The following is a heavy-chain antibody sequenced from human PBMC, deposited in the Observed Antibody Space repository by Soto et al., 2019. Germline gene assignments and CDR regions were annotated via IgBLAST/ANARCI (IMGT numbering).Heavy chain of an antibody. CDR3: TKTPRSFYYYMDV. D-gene: IGHD3-3*01. Sequence: EVQVLESGGGLVEPGGSLRLSCVGSGFTFSTYAMNWFRRAPGKGLEWVSGISGSGSDRYYADSVRVRFIISRDNSNNTLNLQMDSLRAEDKAIYYCTKTPRSFYYYMDVWGKGTTVTVSS. CDR2: ISGSGSDR. V-gene: IGHV3-23*01. J-gene: IGHJ6*03. CDR1: GFTFSTYA.